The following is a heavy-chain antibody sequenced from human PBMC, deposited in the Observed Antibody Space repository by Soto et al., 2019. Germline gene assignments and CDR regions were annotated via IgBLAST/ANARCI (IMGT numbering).Heavy chain of an antibody. CDR3: ARQSDQDIVVVPAARSEYYSGMDV. CDR1: GGSISSSSYY. Sequence: QLQLQESGPGLVKPSETLSLTCTVSGGSISSSSYYWGWIRQPPGKGLEWIGSIYYSGSTYYNPYRRSRVAISVEPPKHHFSLKLSSVTAADTAVYYCARQSDQDIVVVPAARSEYYSGMDVWGQGTTVTVSS. J-gene: IGHJ6*02. V-gene: IGHV4-39*01. CDR2: IYYSGST. D-gene: IGHD2-2*01.